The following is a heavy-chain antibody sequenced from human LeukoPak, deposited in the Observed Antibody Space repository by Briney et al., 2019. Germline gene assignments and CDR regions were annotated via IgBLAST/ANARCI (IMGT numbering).Heavy chain of an antibody. CDR3: ARDDYYDSSGPPFDY. CDR1: GYTFTSYY. J-gene: IGHJ4*02. CDR2: IIPIFGTA. D-gene: IGHD3-22*01. Sequence: ASVKVSCKASGYTFTSYYMHWVRQAPGQGLEWMGGIIPIFGTANYAQKFQGRVTITADKSTSTAYMELSSLRSEDTAVYYCARDDYYDSSGPPFDYWGQGTLVTVSS. V-gene: IGHV1-69*06.